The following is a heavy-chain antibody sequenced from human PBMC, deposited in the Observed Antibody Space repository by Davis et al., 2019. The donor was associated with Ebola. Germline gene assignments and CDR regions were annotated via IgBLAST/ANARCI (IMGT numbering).Heavy chain of an antibody. D-gene: IGHD3-16*01. CDR1: GYTFTSYA. CDR3: ARGMGELALN. Sequence: SVKVSCKASGYTFTSYAINWVRQAPGQGLEWMGWINTNTGNPTYAQGFTGRFVFSLDTSVNTAFLQINNLRAEATAIYYCARGMGELALNWGQGTLVTVSS. J-gene: IGHJ4*02. CDR2: INTNTGNP. V-gene: IGHV7-4-1*02.